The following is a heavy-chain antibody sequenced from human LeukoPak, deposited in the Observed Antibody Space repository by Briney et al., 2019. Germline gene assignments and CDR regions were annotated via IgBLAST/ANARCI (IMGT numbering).Heavy chain of an antibody. V-gene: IGHV3-30-3*01. CDR1: GFTFSSYA. D-gene: IGHD4-17*01. Sequence: GGSLRLSCAASGFTFSSYAMHWVRQAPGKGLEWVAVISYDGSNKYYADSVKGRFTISRDNSKNTLYLQINSLRAEDTAVYYCARGNYGDYVSDYWGQGTLVTVSS. J-gene: IGHJ4*02. CDR3: ARGNYGDYVSDY. CDR2: ISYDGSNK.